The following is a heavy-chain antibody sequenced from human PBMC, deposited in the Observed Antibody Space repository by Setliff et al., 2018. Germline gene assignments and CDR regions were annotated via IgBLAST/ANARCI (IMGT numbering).Heavy chain of an antibody. J-gene: IGHJ6*03. CDR2: MNPNSGNT. D-gene: IGHD7-27*01. CDR1: GYTFTSYD. V-gene: IGHV1-8*03. Sequence: ASVKVSCKASGYTFTSYDINWVRQATGQGLEWMGWMNPNSGNTGYAQKFQGRVTITRNTSISTAYMELSSLRSEDTAVYHCARGLGSYYYYYMDVWGKGTTVTVSS. CDR3: ARGLGSYYYYYMDV.